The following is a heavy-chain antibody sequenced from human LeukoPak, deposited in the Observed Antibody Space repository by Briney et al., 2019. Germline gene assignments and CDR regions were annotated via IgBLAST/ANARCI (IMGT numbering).Heavy chain of an antibody. CDR3: ARDYYDSSGYYYSRY. J-gene: IGHJ4*02. V-gene: IGHV3-30-3*01. CDR1: GFTFSSYV. CDR2: ISYDGSNE. Sequence: GGSLRLSCAASGFTFSSYVMHWVRQPPGKGLEWVAVISYDGSNEHYVDSVKGRFIISRDNSKNTLYLQMNSLRAEDTAVYYCARDYYDSSGYYYSRYWGQGTLVTVSS. D-gene: IGHD3-22*01.